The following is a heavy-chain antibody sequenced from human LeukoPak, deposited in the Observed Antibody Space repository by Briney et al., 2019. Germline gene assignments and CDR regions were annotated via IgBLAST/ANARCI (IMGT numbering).Heavy chain of an antibody. CDR1: GFTFSNAW. Sequence: XXASGFTFSNAWMSWVRQAPGKGLEWVGRIKSKSDGGTTDYAAPVKGRFTISRDDSKNTLYLQMNSLKTEDTALXXXXXGGXXDNWGXGTLVTVSS. V-gene: IGHV3-15*01. CDR2: IKSKSDGGTT. CDR3: XXGGXXDN. J-gene: IGHJ4*01.